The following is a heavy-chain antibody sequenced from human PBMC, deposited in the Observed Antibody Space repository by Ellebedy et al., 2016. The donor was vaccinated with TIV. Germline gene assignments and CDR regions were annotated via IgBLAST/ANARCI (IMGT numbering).Heavy chain of an antibody. CDR2: INESGST. Sequence: SETLSLXXAVYVGSFSGYYWTWIRQSPGKGLEWIGEINESGSTNYNPSLKSRLSMSVDTSKNQFSLKLSSVTAADTAVYYCARKYYYGSGSYWGSYYYYYYMDVWGKGTTVTVSS. D-gene: IGHD3-10*01. J-gene: IGHJ6*03. CDR3: ARKYYYGSGSYWGSYYYYYYMDV. CDR1: VGSFSGYY. V-gene: IGHV4-34*01.